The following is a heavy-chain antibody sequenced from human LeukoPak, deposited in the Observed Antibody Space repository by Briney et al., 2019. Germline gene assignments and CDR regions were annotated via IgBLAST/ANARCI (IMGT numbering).Heavy chain of an antibody. D-gene: IGHD5-24*01. J-gene: IGHJ6*03. CDR1: GGSFSGYY. CDR2: INHSGST. CDR3: ARGRDGYNYVYYYYYYMDV. V-gene: IGHV4-34*01. Sequence: SETLSLTCAVYGGSFSGYYWSWIRQPPGKGLEWIGEINHSGSTNYNPSLKSRVTISVDTSKNQFSLKLSSVTAAVTAVYYCARGRDGYNYVYYYYYYMDVWGKGTTVTVSS.